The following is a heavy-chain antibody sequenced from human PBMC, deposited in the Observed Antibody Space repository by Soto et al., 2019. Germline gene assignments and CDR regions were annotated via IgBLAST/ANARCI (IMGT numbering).Heavy chain of an antibody. J-gene: IGHJ4*02. V-gene: IGHV3-23*01. CDR3: AKKSTIGWAD. Sequence: EVQLLESGGGLVQPGESLRLSCAASGFRFSSYAMSWVRQGPGKGLEWVAAISGSGGSTLYTDFVKGRFTISRDNSKNMLYVEMNGLRGEDTAVYYCAKKSTIGWADWGQGTLVTVSS. CDR2: ISGSGGST. D-gene: IGHD3-9*01. CDR1: GFRFSSYA.